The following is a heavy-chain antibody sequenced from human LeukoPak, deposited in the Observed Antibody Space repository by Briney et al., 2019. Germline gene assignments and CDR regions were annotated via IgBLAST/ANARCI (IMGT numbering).Heavy chain of an antibody. V-gene: IGHV3-48*03. J-gene: IGHJ4*02. CDR3: ARDPQGYYFDY. Sequence: GGSLRLPCAASGFTFSSYEMNWVSQAPGKGLEWVSYISSSGSTIYYADSVKGRFTISRDNAKNSLYLQMNSLRAEDTAVYYCARDPQGYYFDYWGQGTLVTVSS. CDR2: ISSSGSTI. CDR1: GFTFSSYE.